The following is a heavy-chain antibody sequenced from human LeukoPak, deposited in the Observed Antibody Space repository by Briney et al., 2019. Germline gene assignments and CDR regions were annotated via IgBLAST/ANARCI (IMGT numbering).Heavy chain of an antibody. D-gene: IGHD3-10*01. V-gene: IGHV4-59*01. CDR3: AGGGYYGSGNDFRFDP. CDR1: GGSISSYY. J-gene: IGHJ5*02. Sequence: SETLSLTCTVSGGSISSYYWSWIRQPPGKGLEWIGYIYYSGSTNYKPSLKSRVTISVDTSKNQFSLKLSSVTAADTAVYYCAGGGYYGSGNDFRFDPWGQGTLVTVSS. CDR2: IYYSGST.